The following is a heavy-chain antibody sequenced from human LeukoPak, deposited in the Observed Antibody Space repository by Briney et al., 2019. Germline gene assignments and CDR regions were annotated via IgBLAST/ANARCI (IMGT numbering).Heavy chain of an antibody. J-gene: IGHJ4*02. V-gene: IGHV4-34*01. D-gene: IGHD2-15*01. CDR2: INHSGST. CDR3: ARDGGHY. CDR1: GGSFSGYY. Sequence: SQTLSLTCAVYGGSFSGYYWSWIRQPPGKGLEWIGEINHSGSTNYNPSLKSRVTISVDTSKNQFSLKLSSVTAADTAVYYCARDGGHYWGQGTLVTVSS.